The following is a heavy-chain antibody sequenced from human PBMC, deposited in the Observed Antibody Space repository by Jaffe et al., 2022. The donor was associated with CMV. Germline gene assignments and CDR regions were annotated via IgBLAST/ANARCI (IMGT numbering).Heavy chain of an antibody. CDR3: ARARGSWNSPYYMDV. J-gene: IGHJ6*03. CDR2: ISSNGGST. Sequence: EVQLVESGGGLVQPGGSLRLSCAASGFTFSSYAMHWVRQAPGKGLEYVSAISSNGGSTYYANSVKGRFTISRDNSKNTLYLQMGSLRAEDMAVYYCARARGSWNSPYYMDVWGKGTTVTVSS. CDR1: GFTFSSYA. D-gene: IGHD1-7*01. V-gene: IGHV3-64*01.